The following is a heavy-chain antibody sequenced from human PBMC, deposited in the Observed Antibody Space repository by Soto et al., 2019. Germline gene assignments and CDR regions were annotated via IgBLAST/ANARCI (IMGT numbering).Heavy chain of an antibody. Sequence: GGSLRLSCAASGFTLRIYAMSWVLQAPGKGLEWVSTISAGGGSTYYADSVKGRFTISSDNSRTTLYLQMNSLRAEDTAVYYCANQYFDYWGQGTLVTVSS. CDR2: ISAGGGST. CDR3: ANQYFDY. J-gene: IGHJ4*02. CDR1: GFTLRIYA. V-gene: IGHV3-23*01.